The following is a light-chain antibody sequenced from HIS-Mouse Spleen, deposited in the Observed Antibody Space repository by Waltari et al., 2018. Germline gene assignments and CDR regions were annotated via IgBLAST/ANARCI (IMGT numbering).Light chain of an antibody. CDR1: SHDVGGYNY. CDR2: DVS. CDR3: SSYTSSSFNVV. Sequence: QSALTQPASVSGSPGQSITISCPGTSHDVGGYNYVSWYQQHPGKAPKLMIYDVSNRPSGVSNSFSGSKSGNTASLTISGLQAEDEADYYCSSYTSSSFNVVFGGGTKLTVL. J-gene: IGLJ2*01. V-gene: IGLV2-14*03.